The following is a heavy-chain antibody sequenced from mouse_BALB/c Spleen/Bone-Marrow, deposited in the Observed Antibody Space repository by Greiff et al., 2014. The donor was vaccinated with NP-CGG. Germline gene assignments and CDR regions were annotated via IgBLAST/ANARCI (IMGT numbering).Heavy chain of an antibody. J-gene: IGHJ4*01. V-gene: IGHV1-5*01. CDR1: GYTFTSYW. CDR2: IYPGNSDT. CDR3: TRVITAVLATRAMDY. Sequence: EVQVVESGTVLARPGASVKMSCKASGYTFTSYWMHWVKQRPGQGLEWIGAIYPGNSDTSYNQKFKGKAKLTAVTSTSTAYMELSSLTNEDSAVYYCTRVITAVLATRAMDYWGQGSSVTVSS. D-gene: IGHD1-1*01.